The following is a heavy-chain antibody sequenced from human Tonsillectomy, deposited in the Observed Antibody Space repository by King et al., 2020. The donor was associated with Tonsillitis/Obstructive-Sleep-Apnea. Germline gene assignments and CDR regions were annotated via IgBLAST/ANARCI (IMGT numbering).Heavy chain of an antibody. CDR2: IRGGGGST. V-gene: IGHV3-23*04. D-gene: IGHD3-16*01. Sequence: VQLVESGGGLVQPGGSLRLSCAASGFTFSSFAMTWVRQAPGKGLEWVSGIRGGGGSTFYADSVKCRFIISRDNSRNTLYLQMNSLKDEDTAVYYCAKALGVYSYYMVVWGKGTTVIVSS. J-gene: IGHJ6*03. CDR3: AKALGVYSYYMVV. CDR1: GFTFSSFA.